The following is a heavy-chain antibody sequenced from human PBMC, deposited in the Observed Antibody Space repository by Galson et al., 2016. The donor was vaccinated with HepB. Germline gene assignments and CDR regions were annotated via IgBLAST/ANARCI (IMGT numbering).Heavy chain of an antibody. D-gene: IGHD3-10*01. Sequence: SLRLSCAVSGFTFSNYWMHWVRQAPGQGLVWAARINTDGTDTHYADSVKGRFTISRDNAKSTVYLQMDSLRVDDTAVYYSARSPRILWFEVDYWGQGILVTVSS. CDR2: INTDGTDT. J-gene: IGHJ4*02. V-gene: IGHV3-74*01. CDR3: ARSPRILWFEVDY. CDR1: GFTFSNYW.